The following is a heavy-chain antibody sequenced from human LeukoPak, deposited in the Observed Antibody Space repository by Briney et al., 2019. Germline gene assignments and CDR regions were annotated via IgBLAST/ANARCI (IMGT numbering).Heavy chain of an antibody. J-gene: IGHJ4*02. CDR2: IYYSGST. CDR3: ARADAPPYYCSGGSCYSYYFDY. Sequence: PSETLSLTCSVSGGSISSGGYYWSWIRQHPGKGLEWIGYIYYSGSTYYNPSLKSRVTISVDTSKNQFSLKLSSVTAADTAVYYCARADAPPYYCSGGSCYSYYFDYWGQGTLVTVSS. CDR1: GGSISSGGYY. V-gene: IGHV4-31*03. D-gene: IGHD2-15*01.